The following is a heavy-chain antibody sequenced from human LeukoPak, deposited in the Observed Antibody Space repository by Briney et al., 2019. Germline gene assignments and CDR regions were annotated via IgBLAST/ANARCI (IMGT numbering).Heavy chain of an antibody. J-gene: IGHJ4*02. Sequence: SETLSLTCTVSGGSISSSSYYWGWIRQPPGKGLEWIGSIYYSGSTYYNPSLKSRVTISVDTSKNQFSLKLSSVTAADTAVYYCARLPSIAARINGGYFDYWGQGTLVTVSS. V-gene: IGHV4-39*01. CDR1: GGSISSSSYY. CDR3: ARLPSIAARINGGYFDY. CDR2: IYYSGST. D-gene: IGHD6-6*01.